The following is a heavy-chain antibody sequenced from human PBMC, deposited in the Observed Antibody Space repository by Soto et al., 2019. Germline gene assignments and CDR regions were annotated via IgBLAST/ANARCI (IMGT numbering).Heavy chain of an antibody. Sequence: GGSLRLSCAASGFTFSSYWMHWVRQAPGKGLVRVSRINNDGSFTSYADSVKGRFTISRDNAKNTLYLQMNSLRAEDTAVYYCARDILTGYDQVDYWGQGTLVTVSS. CDR2: INNDGSFT. J-gene: IGHJ4*02. D-gene: IGHD3-9*01. CDR1: GFTFSSYW. V-gene: IGHV3-74*01. CDR3: ARDILTGYDQVDY.